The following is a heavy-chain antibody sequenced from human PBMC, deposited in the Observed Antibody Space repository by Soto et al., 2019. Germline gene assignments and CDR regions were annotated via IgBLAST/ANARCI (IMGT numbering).Heavy chain of an antibody. CDR1: GFSLSTSGVG. V-gene: IGHV2-5*02. D-gene: IGHD2-15*01. CDR2: IYWDDDK. CDR3: AHTLADLRSGGSCYFGD. J-gene: IGHJ4*02. Sequence: SGPTLVNPTQTLTLTCTFSGFSLSTSGVGVGWIRQPPGKALEWLALIYWDDDKRYSPSLKSRLTITKDTSKNQVVLTMTNMDPVDTATYYCAHTLADLRSGGSCYFGDWGQGSLVTISS.